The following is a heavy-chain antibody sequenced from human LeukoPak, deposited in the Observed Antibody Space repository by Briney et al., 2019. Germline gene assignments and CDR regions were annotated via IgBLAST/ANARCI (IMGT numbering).Heavy chain of an antibody. CDR3: ARELLWFGELGYFDY. V-gene: IGHV1-69*05. Sequence: SVKVSCKASGGTFSSHAISWVRQGPGQGLEWMGGIIPIFGTANYAQKFQGRVTITTDESTSTAYMELSSLRSEDTAVYYCARELLWFGELGYFDYWGQGTLVTVSS. D-gene: IGHD3-10*01. J-gene: IGHJ4*02. CDR2: IIPIFGTA. CDR1: GGTFSSHA.